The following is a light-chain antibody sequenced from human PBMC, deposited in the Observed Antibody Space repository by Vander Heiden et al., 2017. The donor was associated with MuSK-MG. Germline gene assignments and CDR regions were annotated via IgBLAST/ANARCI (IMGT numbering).Light chain of an antibody. J-gene: IGKJ3*01. V-gene: IGKV1-NL1*01. CDR2: AAS. CDR3: QQYDSTLRFT. Sequence: DIQMTQSPSSLSASVGDRVTITCRASQGISNSLAWYQQKPGKAPKLLLYAASRLESGVPSRFSGSEYGTDYTLTISSLQPEDFATYYCQQYDSTLRFTFGHGTKVDI. CDR1: QGISNS.